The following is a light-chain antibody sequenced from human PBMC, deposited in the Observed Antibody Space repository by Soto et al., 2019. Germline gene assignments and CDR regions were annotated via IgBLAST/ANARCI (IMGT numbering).Light chain of an antibody. CDR2: GES. Sequence: EIVMTQSPATLSVSPGERATLSCRASQSVSSNLAWYQQKPGQAPSLLIYGESTRATGNPARFSGSGSGTDFTLTISSPEPEDFAVYYCQQRSNWPTFGQGTKVDIK. CDR3: QQRSNWPT. J-gene: IGKJ1*01. V-gene: IGKV3-15*01. CDR1: QSVSSN.